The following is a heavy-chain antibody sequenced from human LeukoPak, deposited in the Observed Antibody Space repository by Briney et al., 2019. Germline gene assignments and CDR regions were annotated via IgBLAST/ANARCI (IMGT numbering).Heavy chain of an antibody. V-gene: IGHV4-61*02. CDR2: IYTSGST. Sequence: SETLSLTCTVSGGSISSGSYYWSWIRQPAGKGLEWIGRIYTSGSTNYNPSLKSRVTISVDTSKNQFSLKLSSVTAADTAVYYCARGIIDEMAIDYWGQGTLVTVSS. CDR3: ARGIIDEMAIDY. D-gene: IGHD5-24*01. CDR1: GGSISSGSYY. J-gene: IGHJ4*02.